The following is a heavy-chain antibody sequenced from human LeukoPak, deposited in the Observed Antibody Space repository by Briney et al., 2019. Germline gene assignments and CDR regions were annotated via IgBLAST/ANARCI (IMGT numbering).Heavy chain of an antibody. CDR1: GFTFSSYG. D-gene: IGHD1-26*01. J-gene: IGHJ4*02. CDR3: AREMYAVGATRGDY. CDR2: ISSSSGNT. Sequence: ASVKVSCKASGFTFSSYGISWVRQAPGQGLEWMGWISSSSGNTNYAQKFQGRVTMTTDKSTGTAYMELRSLRSDDTAVYYCAREMYAVGATRGDYWGQGTLVAVSS. V-gene: IGHV1-18*01.